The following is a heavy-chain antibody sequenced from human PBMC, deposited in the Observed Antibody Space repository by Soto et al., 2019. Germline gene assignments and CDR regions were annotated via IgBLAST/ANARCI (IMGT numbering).Heavy chain of an antibody. V-gene: IGHV1-18*01. CDR1: GYTFTKYG. D-gene: IGHD6-13*01. J-gene: IGHJ4*02. CDR2: ISGYNGNT. CDR3: AREVASAGGEYDY. Sequence: QVQLVQSAAEVKNPGASVKVSCKASGYTFTKYGIGWVRQAPGQGLEWMGWISGYNGNTNYAQNLHGRVTMTTDTSTSTGYMELRGLRSDDTAVYYCAREVASAGGEYDYWGQGTLVTVSS.